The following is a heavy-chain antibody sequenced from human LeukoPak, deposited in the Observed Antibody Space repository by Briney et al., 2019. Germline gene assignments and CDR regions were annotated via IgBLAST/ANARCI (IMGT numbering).Heavy chain of an antibody. CDR1: GGSFSDYY. J-gene: IGHJ3*02. CDR3: ARDPLISSGYYSITKPFVFDI. CDR2: INHSGST. D-gene: IGHD3-22*01. V-gene: IGHV4-34*01. Sequence: SETLSLTCAVYGGSFSDYYWSWIRQPPRKGLEWIGEINHSGSTNYNPSLKSRVTISVDTSKNQFSLKLSSVTAADTAVYYCARDPLISSGYYSITKPFVFDIWGQGTMVTVSS.